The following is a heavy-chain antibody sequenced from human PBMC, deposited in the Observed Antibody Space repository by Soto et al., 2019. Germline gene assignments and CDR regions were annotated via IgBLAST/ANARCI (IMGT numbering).Heavy chain of an antibody. CDR2: INPYNGDT. Sequence: ASVKVSCKASGYTFNNYGFSWVRQSPGHGLEWMGWINPYNGDTNYAQKFQGRVTMTADISTSTVYIELRSLISDDTAVYYCARDRLGFPDWLDAWGQGTLVTVSS. J-gene: IGHJ5*02. V-gene: IGHV1-18*01. CDR1: GYTFNNYG. CDR3: ARDRLGFPDWLDA. D-gene: IGHD3-9*01.